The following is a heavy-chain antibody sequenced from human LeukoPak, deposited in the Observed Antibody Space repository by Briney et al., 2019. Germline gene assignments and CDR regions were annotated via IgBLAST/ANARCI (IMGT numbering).Heavy chain of an antibody. CDR1: GVTVSSIGAT. CDR3: GRETDFRMVTI. CDR2: TYYRSQQWHS. D-gene: IGHD3-3*01. V-gene: IGHV6-1*01. Sequence: SQTLSLTCAMSGVTVSSIGATWNWIRQSPSRGLEWLGRTYYRSQQWHSDYAPSMKARITLNPQTSKNQFSLQLNSLTPDDTAVYCCGRETDFRMVTIWGRRALVTVSS. J-gene: IGHJ4*02.